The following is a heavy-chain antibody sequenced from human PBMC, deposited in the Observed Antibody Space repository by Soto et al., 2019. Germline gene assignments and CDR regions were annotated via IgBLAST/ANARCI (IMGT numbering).Heavy chain of an antibody. CDR1: GGSFSGYY. Sequence: QVQLQQWGAGLLKPSETLSLTCAVYGGSFSGYYWSWIRQPPGKGLEWIGEINHSGSTNYNPSLKGRVTISVDTSKHQFYLKLSSVTAADTAVYYCARARKDIVVVPAATNWFDPWGQGTLVTVSS. CDR2: INHSGST. D-gene: IGHD2-2*01. J-gene: IGHJ5*02. CDR3: ARARKDIVVVPAATNWFDP. V-gene: IGHV4-34*01.